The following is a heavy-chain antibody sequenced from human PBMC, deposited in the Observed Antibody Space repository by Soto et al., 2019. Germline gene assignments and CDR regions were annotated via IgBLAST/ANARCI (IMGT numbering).Heavy chain of an antibody. D-gene: IGHD6-19*01. CDR3: AREYSSVWSKD. Sequence: QVQLVQAGAEVKKPGASVKVSCKASVYTFTSYYINWVRQATGHGLGWMGWMNPNSGNTGYAQTFQGRVTMTRNTSISTAYMELSSLRSEDTAVYYCAREYSSVWSKDWVQGTLVTVSS. CDR1: VYTFTSYY. J-gene: IGHJ4*02. V-gene: IGHV1-8*01. CDR2: MNPNSGNT.